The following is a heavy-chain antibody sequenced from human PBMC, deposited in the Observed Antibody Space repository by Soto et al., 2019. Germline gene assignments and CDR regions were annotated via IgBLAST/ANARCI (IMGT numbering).Heavy chain of an antibody. D-gene: IGHD3-22*01. Sequence: QVQLQQWGAGLLKPSETLSLTCAVYGGSGGSFSGYYWSWIRQPPGKGLEWIGEINHSGSTNYNPSRKSRVTISVDTSKNQFSLKLSSVTAAETAVYYCARHNYDSSGYYHYYYGMDVWGQGTTVPVSS. CDR2: INHSGST. CDR3: ARHNYDSSGYYHYYYGMDV. CDR1: GGSGGSFSGYY. V-gene: IGHV4-34*01. J-gene: IGHJ6*02.